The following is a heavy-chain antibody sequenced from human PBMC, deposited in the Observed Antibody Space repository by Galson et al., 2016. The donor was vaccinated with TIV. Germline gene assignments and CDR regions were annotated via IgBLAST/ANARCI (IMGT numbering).Heavy chain of an antibody. V-gene: IGHV2-70*11. CDR2: IDWDDDK. Sequence: PALVKPTQTLTLTCTFSGFSLTTSGMCVSWIRQPPGKALEWLARIDWDDDKYYSTSLRTRLTTSKGTSKNQVVLTMTNMDPVDTATYYCARRGPRGDTDYWGQGTFVTVSS. J-gene: IGHJ4*02. CDR3: ARRGPRGDTDY. CDR1: GFSLTTSGMC.